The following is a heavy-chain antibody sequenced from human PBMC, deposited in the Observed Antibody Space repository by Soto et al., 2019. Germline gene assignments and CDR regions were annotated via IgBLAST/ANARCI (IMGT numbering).Heavy chain of an antibody. CDR3: AKETYSGPLDY. CDR2: ISYDGSNK. V-gene: IGHV3-30*18. J-gene: IGHJ4*02. D-gene: IGHD2-15*01. Sequence: GGSLRLSCAATGFSFRSCGHHWGRQAPGKGLEWVAVISYDGSNKYYADSVKGRFTISRDNSKNTLYLQMNSLRAEDTAVYYCAKETYSGPLDYWGQGTLVTVSS. CDR1: GFSFRSCG.